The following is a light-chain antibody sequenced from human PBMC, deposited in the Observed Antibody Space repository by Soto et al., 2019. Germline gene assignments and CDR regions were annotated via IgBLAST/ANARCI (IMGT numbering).Light chain of an antibody. CDR1: QSVRTY. J-gene: IGKJ3*01. Sequence: TMPPVTLSLYHRERAALSCRASQSVRTYLAWYQVKPGQAPRLLIYDASRRASGVPARFSGSGSGTDFTLTISRLEPEDFAVYYCQQRSNWLFGPGTKVDI. CDR3: QQRSNWL. CDR2: DAS. V-gene: IGKV3-11*01.